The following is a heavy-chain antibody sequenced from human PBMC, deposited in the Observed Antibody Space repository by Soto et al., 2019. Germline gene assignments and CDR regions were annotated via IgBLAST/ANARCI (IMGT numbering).Heavy chain of an antibody. CDR3: AHTQYYYDSSGYYSNAEYFQH. J-gene: IGHJ1*01. Sequence: QITLKESGPPLVKPTQTLTLTCTFSGFSLSTSGVGVGWIRQPPGKALEWLALIYWDDDKRYSPSLKSRLTITKYTSKNQVVLTMTNMDPVDTATYYCAHTQYYYDSSGYYSNAEYFQHWGQGTLVTVSS. D-gene: IGHD3-22*01. CDR2: IYWDDDK. V-gene: IGHV2-5*02. CDR1: GFSLSTSGVG.